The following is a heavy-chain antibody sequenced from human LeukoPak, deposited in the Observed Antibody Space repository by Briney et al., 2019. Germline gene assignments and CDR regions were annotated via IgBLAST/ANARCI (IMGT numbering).Heavy chain of an antibody. J-gene: IGHJ5*02. CDR1: GGSISSSSYY. D-gene: IGHD3-3*01. V-gene: IGHV4-39*07. CDR3: ARDRGYDFT. Sequence: SETLSLTCTVSGGSISSSSYYWGWIRQPPGKGLEWIGNMHHGGSTYYNPSLKSRVTISVDTSKNQFSLKLSSVTAADTAVYYCARDRGYDFTWGQGTLVTVSS. CDR2: MHHGGST.